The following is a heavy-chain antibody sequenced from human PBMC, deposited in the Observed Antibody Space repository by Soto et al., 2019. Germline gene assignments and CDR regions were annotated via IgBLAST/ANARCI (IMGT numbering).Heavy chain of an antibody. CDR3: ARDWPDYINGCRFDY. V-gene: IGHV3-7*01. CDR1: GFTLSRYW. D-gene: IGHD1-20*01. J-gene: IGHJ4*02. Sequence: GGSLRLSCAASGFTLSRYWMSWVRQVPGKGLEWVANIKQDGSEKYYVESVRGRFTISRDNAKNSVYLQMNSLRAEDTAVYYCARDWPDYINGCRFDYWGQGALVTVSS. CDR2: IKQDGSEK.